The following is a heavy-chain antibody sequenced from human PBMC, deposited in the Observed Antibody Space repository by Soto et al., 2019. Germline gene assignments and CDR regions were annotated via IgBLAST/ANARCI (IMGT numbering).Heavy chain of an antibody. CDR2: ISYDGSNK. Sequence: GSLRLSCAASGFTFSSYAMHWVRQAPGKGLEWVAVISYDGSNKHYADSVKGRFTISRDNSKSTLYLQMNSLRSEDTAVYYCARDATRSGSDYWGQGTLVTVSS. D-gene: IGHD6-19*01. V-gene: IGHV3-30-3*01. CDR1: GFTFSSYA. CDR3: ARDATRSGSDY. J-gene: IGHJ4*01.